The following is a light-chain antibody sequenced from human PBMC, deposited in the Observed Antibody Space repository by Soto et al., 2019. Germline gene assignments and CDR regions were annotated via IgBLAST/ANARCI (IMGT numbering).Light chain of an antibody. CDR1: SGHSSYA. CDR2: LNSDGSP. CDR3: QTWGTGIQV. V-gene: IGLV4-69*01. Sequence: QSVLTQSPSASASPGASVKLTCTLSSGHSSYAIAWHQQQPEKGPRYLMKLNSDGSPSKGDGIPDRFSGSSSGAERYLTISGLQSEDEADYYCQTWGTGIQVFGGGTKVTVL. J-gene: IGLJ2*01.